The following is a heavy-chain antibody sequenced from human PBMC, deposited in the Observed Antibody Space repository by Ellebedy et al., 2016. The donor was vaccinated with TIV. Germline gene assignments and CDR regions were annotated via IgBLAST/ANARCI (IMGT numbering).Heavy chain of an antibody. J-gene: IGHJ4*02. Sequence: ESLKISXAVSGFTFSSYWMHWVSHAPGKGLVWVSRINLDGISTIYADSVKGRFTISRDNAKNTLYLQMNTLRGEDTAVYFCAGGTGYPSFDYWGKGTLVTVPA. CDR1: GFTFSSYW. CDR3: AGGTGYPSFDY. CDR2: INLDGIST. D-gene: IGHD3-9*01. V-gene: IGHV3-74*01.